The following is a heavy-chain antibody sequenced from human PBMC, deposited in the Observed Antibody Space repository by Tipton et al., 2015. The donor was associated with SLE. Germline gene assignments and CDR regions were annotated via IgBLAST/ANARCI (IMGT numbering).Heavy chain of an antibody. Sequence: LRLSCTVSGGSITSHYWSWIRQPPGRGLEWIGYTYYSGTTNYNPSLKSRITISVDTSKSQFSLKLSSMTAADTAVYYCARDSTSGWHDYRGQGALVNVSS. D-gene: IGHD6-25*01. J-gene: IGHJ4*02. CDR1: GGSITSHY. CDR3: ARDSTSGWHDY. CDR2: TYYSGTT. V-gene: IGHV4-59*11.